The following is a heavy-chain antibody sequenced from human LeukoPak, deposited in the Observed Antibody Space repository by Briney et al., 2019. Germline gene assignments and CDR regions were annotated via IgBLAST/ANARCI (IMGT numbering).Heavy chain of an antibody. D-gene: IGHD3-3*01. CDR3: ARIDITISAMDV. V-gene: IGHV3-48*01. CDR1: GFTFSSYS. CDR2: ISSSSSTI. J-gene: IGHJ6*03. Sequence: PGGSLRLSCAASGFTFSSYSMNWVRQAPGKGLEWVSYISSSSSTIYYADSVKGRFTISRDNAKNSLYLQMNSLRAEDTAVYYCARIDITISAMDVWGKGTTVTVSS.